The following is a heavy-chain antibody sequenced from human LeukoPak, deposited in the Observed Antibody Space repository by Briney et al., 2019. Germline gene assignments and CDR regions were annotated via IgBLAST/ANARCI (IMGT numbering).Heavy chain of an antibody. CDR3: AGVPSTLDTGSYDDY. J-gene: IGHJ4*02. CDR2: IYHSGST. V-gene: IGHV4-4*02. D-gene: IGHD1-26*01. Sequence: SETLSLTCAVSGGSISSSNWWSWVRQPPEKGLEWIGEIYHSGSTNYNPSLKSRVTISVDKSKNQFSLKLSSVTAADTAVYYCAGVPSTLDTGSYDDYWGQGTLVTVSS. CDR1: GGSISSSNW.